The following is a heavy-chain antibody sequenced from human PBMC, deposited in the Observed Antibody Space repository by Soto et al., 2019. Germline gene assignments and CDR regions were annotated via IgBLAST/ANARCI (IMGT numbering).Heavy chain of an antibody. J-gene: IGHJ4*02. V-gene: IGHV4-59*08. Sequence: SETLSLTCTVSGGSISSYYWSWIRQPPGKGLEWIGYIYYSGSATYNPSLKSRVTISVDTSKNQFSLNLSSVTAADTAVYYCARSPGYYFDYWGQGTLVTVS. CDR2: IYYSGSA. CDR3: ARSPGYYFDY. CDR1: GGSISSYY. D-gene: IGHD3-10*01.